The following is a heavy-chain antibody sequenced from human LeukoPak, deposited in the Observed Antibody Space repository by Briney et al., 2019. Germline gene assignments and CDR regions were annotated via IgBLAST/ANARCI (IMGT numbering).Heavy chain of an antibody. D-gene: IGHD2-2*01. J-gene: IGHJ4*02. Sequence: PSETLSLTCTVSGGSISSYYWSWIRPPPGKGLEWIGYIYYSGSTNYNPSLKSRVTISVDTSKNQFSLKLSSVTAADTAVYYCARGYQLLPPGGWGQGTLVTVSS. CDR2: IYYSGST. CDR1: GGSISSYY. V-gene: IGHV4-59*01. CDR3: ARGYQLLPPGG.